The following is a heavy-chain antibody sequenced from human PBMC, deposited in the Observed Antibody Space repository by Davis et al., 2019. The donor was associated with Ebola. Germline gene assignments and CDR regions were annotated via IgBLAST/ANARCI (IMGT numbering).Heavy chain of an antibody. D-gene: IGHD5-12*01. J-gene: IGHJ4*02. CDR1: VDSVAGNNGA. V-gene: IGHV6-1*01. CDR3: VRGWLRSAFDY. CDR2: TYFTSKWYN. Sequence: HPQTLSLTRAIPVDSVAGNNGAWNWIRQSPSRGLEWLGRTYFTSKWYNDYAVSVKSRIIINPDTSKNHFSLQLNSVTPEDTAVYYCVRGWLRSAFDYWGQGALVTVSS.